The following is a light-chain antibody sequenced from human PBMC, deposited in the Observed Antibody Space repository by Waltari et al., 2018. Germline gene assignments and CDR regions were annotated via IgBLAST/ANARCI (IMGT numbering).Light chain of an antibody. V-gene: IGLV1-44*01. CDR3: AVWDDSLGGV. CDR1: NSNIGGNS. J-gene: IGLJ3*02. Sequence: QSILTQPPPVSGTPGQRVTLSCSGSNSNIGGNSVNWYQPLPGTAPKLLIYNDNQGPSGVPDRFSASKSGTSATLAITGLQSEDEADYYCAVWDDSLGGVFGGGTKLTVL. CDR2: NDN.